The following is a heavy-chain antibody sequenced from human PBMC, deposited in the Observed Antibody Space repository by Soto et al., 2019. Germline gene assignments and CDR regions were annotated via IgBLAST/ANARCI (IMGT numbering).Heavy chain of an antibody. J-gene: IGHJ5*02. CDR1: GGSFSGYY. V-gene: IGHV4-34*01. CDR3: ARLRRPRVREIWNWFDP. Sequence: PSETLSLTCAVYGGSFSGYYWSWIRQPPGKGLEWIGEINHSGSTNYNPSLKSRVTISVDTSKNQFSLKLSSVTAADTAVYYCARLRRPRVREIWNWFDPWGQATLVTVSS. D-gene: IGHD3-16*01. CDR2: INHSGST.